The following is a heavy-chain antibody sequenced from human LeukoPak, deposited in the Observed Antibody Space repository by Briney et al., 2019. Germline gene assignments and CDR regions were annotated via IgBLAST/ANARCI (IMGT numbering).Heavy chain of an antibody. CDR2: ISYDGSNK. V-gene: IGHV3-30*03. J-gene: IGHJ4*02. CDR3: IVVVTAIPFDY. Sequence: GRSLRLSCAASGFIFSSYGMHWVRQAPGKGLEWVAVISYDGSNKYYADSVKGRFTISRDNSKNTLYLQMNSLRAEDTAVYYCIVVVTAIPFDYWGQGTLVTVSS. D-gene: IGHD2-21*02. CDR1: GFIFSSYG.